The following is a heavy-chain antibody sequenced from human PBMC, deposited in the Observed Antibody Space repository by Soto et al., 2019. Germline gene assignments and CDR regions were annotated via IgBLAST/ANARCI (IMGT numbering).Heavy chain of an antibody. CDR1: GFTFSNAW. J-gene: IGHJ6*02. CDR2: IKSKTDGGTT. V-gene: IGHV3-15*01. CDR3: RLEPRGYYYGMDV. Sequence: EVQLVESGGGLVKPGGSLRLSCAASGFTFSNAWMSWVRQAPGKGLEWVGRIKSKTDGGTTDYAAPVKGRFTISRDDSKNTLYLQMNSLKTEDTVVYYCRLEPRGYYYGMDVWGQGTTVTVSS. D-gene: IGHD1-1*01.